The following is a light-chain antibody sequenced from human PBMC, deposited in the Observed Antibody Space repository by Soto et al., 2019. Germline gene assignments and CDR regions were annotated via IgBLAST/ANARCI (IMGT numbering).Light chain of an antibody. J-gene: IGLJ1*01. CDR3: CSSAPESTYV. Sequence: QSVLAQPASVSGSPGQSITISCTGTSSDVGAYNSVSWYQQHPHKAPQVIIYKGTQRPSGVSNRFSGSTSGNAASLTISGLQADDGADYFCCSSAPESTYVFGSGTKVTVL. CDR1: SSDVGAYNS. V-gene: IGLV2-23*01. CDR2: KGT.